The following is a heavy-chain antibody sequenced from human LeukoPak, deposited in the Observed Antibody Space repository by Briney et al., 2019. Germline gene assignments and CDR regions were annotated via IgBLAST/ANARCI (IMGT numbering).Heavy chain of an antibody. V-gene: IGHV4-38-2*02. CDR3: AGLHYYGSGSYSLTGNGFDP. CDR1: GYSISSGYY. J-gene: IGHJ5*02. D-gene: IGHD3-10*01. Sequence: PSETLSLTSTASGYSISSGYYWGWIRQPPGKGLEWIGSIYHSGSTYYNPSLKSRVTISVDTSKKQFSLNLSSVTAADTAVYYCAGLHYYGSGSYSLTGNGFDPWGQGTLVTVSS. CDR2: IYHSGST.